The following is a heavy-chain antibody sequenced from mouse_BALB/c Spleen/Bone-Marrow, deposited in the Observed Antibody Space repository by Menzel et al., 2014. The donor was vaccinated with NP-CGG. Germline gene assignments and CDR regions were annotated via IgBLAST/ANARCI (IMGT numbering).Heavy chain of an antibody. CDR2: ITDDGGST. J-gene: IGHJ4*01. D-gene: IGHD2-14*01. Sequence: EVKLVESGGGLVQPGGSLKLSCVVSGITFRSNTMSWIRQTPEKRLEGVAYITDDGGSTYYPDIVKGRFTISRDNAKNTQYLQMSRLKSEDTAMYYCTRPRYPFYVMDSWGQGTSVTVSS. V-gene: IGHV5-12-2*01. CDR3: TRPRYPFYVMDS. CDR1: GITFRSNT.